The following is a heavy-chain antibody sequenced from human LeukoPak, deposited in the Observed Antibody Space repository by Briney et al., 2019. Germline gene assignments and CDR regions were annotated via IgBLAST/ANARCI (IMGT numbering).Heavy chain of an antibody. J-gene: IGHJ4*02. CDR1: GFTFSSYG. V-gene: IGHV3-23*01. D-gene: IGHD2-2*02. CDR3: AGDIVVVPAAIGIFDY. Sequence: PGGSLRLSCAASGFTFSSYGMHWVRQAPGKGLEWVSGISGNGGSTYYADSVKGRFTMSRDNSKNTLYLQMNSLRAEDTAVYYCAGDIVVVPAAIGIFDYWGQGTLVTVSS. CDR2: ISGNGGST.